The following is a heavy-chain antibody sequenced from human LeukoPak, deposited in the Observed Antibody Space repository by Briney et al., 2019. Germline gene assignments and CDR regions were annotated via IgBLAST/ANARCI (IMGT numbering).Heavy chain of an antibody. J-gene: IGHJ4*02. CDR3: ARRYCSGGSCYGYFDY. V-gene: IGHV4-34*01. D-gene: IGHD2-15*01. CDR1: GGSFSGYY. CDR2: INHSGST. Sequence: SETLSLTCAVYGGSFSGYYWSWIRQPPGKGLEWIGEINHSGSTNYNPSLKSRVTISVDTSKNQFSLKLSSVTAADTAVYYCARRYCSGGSCYGYFDYWGQGTLVTVSS.